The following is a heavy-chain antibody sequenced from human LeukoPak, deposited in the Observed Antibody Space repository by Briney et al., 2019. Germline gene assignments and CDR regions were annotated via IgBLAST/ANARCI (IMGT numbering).Heavy chain of an antibody. D-gene: IGHD2-8*01. CDR1: GFTFSNYW. V-gene: IGHV3-7*01. J-gene: IGHJ4*02. CDR3: ARHCSNGVCLDY. Sequence: QTGGSLRLSCVASGFTFSNYWMTWVRQAPGKGLEWVAKIRGDGNEKYYLDSVKGRLTVSRDNAQNSLFLQMNSPRAEDTAVYYCARHCSNGVCLDYWGQGTLVTVSS. CDR2: IRGDGNEK.